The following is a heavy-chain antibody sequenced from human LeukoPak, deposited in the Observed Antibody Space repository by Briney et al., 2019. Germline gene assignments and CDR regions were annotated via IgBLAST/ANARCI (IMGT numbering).Heavy chain of an antibody. CDR3: ARGATDFYDFGSN. Sequence: SETLSLTCTVSGGSISSGDYYWSWIRQPPGRGLEWIGYIYYSGSTYQNPSLKSRVTISVDTSKNQFSLKLSSVIAADTSVYYCARGATDFYDFGSNWGQGTLVTVSS. D-gene: IGHD3-3*01. V-gene: IGHV4-30-4*08. CDR1: GGSISSGDYY. J-gene: IGHJ4*02. CDR2: IYYSGST.